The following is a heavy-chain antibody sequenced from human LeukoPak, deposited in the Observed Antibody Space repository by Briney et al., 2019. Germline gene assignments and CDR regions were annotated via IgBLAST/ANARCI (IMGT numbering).Heavy chain of an antibody. J-gene: IGHJ4*02. V-gene: IGHV3-21*01. CDR1: GFTFSNYS. CDR3: ARVKKDFRYFDWLLPFDY. D-gene: IGHD3-9*01. CDR2: ISSSSNYI. Sequence: GGSLRLSCAASGFTFSNYSMNWVRQAPGKGLEWVSSISSSSNYIYYADSVKGRFTISRDNSKNSLYLQMNSLRAEDTAVYYCARVKKDFRYFDWLLPFDYWGQGTLVTVSS.